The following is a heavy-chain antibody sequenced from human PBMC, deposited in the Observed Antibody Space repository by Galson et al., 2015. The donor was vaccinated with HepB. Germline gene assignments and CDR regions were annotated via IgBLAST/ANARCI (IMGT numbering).Heavy chain of an antibody. CDR2: IYGSESI. Sequence: TLSLTCTVSGGPISRYYWGWIRQPPGKGLEWIGYIYGSESINYNPSLRGRVTISVDTSKNLFSLNLSSVTASDTAVYYCARVGYYASGRLDPDAFDFWGQGTLVTVSS. D-gene: IGHD3-10*01. V-gene: IGHV4-59*01. CDR1: GGPISRYY. J-gene: IGHJ3*01. CDR3: ARVGYYASGRLDPDAFDF.